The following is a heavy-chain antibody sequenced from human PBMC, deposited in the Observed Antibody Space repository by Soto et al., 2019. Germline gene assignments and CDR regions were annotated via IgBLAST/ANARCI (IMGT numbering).Heavy chain of an antibody. Sequence: QVQLQESGPRLVKPSETLSLTCTVSGGSMSSYDWSWIRQPPGKGLEWIGCIHSSGSTNYSGSTTYIPSLKSRVTMTVDTSKNQFSLKLSSVTAADTAVYYCARQMGRSYDSTGYRDAFDVWGQGTVVTVSS. J-gene: IGHJ3*01. CDR1: GGSMSSYD. CDR3: ARQMGRSYDSTGYRDAFDV. D-gene: IGHD3-22*01. V-gene: IGHV4-59*08. CDR2: IHSSGSTNYSGST.